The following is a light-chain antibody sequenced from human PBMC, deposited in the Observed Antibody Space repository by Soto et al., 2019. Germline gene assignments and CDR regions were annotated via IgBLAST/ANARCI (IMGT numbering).Light chain of an antibody. CDR2: DAS. V-gene: IGKV3-11*01. Sequence: ELVLTQSQASLSLSPGERDTLSCRASHSVSSHLAWYQQKPGQAPRILIYDASKRPTGIPARFSGSGSGTDFTLTISSLEPEDSAVYYCQQRSDRRPITFGQGTRLETK. J-gene: IGKJ5*01. CDR3: QQRSDRRPIT. CDR1: HSVSSH.